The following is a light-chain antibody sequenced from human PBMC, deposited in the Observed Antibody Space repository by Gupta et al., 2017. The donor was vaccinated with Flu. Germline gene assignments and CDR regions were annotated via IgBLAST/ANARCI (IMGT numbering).Light chain of an antibody. CDR3: QQNYSTPIT. CDR2: AAS. J-gene: IGKJ5*01. V-gene: IGKV1-39*01. Sequence: DIQMTQSPSSLAASEGDRVTITCRASRSIDTYLDWYQQKPRKAPKVLISAASSLQSGVPSRFSGSGSGTDFTLTITSLQPEDFGTYYCQQNYSTPITFGQGTRLEIK. CDR1: RSIDTY.